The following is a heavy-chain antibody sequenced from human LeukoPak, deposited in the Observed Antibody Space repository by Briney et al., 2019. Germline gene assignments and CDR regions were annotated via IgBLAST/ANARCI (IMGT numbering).Heavy chain of an antibody. CDR3: ATDVGAD. CDR1: GFTFSSSW. V-gene: IGHV3-7*01. CDR2: IKEDGSEK. Sequence: GGSLRLSCAASGFTFSSSWMTWVRQTPGKGLEWVADIKEDGSEKYYVDSVKGRFTISRDNAKNSLYLQMNSLRAEDTALYYCATDVGADWGQGTLVTVSS. J-gene: IGHJ4*02.